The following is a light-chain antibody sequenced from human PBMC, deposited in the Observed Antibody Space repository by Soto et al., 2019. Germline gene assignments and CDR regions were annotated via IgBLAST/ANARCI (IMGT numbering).Light chain of an antibody. J-gene: IGLJ2*01. CDR3: CSYAGSSTFDVV. CDR2: DVS. Sequence: QSVPTQPASVSGSPGQSITISCTGTSSDVGGYNYVSWYQHHPGKAPKLMIFDVSNRPSGVSNRFSGSKSGNTASLTISGLQPEDEADYYCCSYAGSSTFDVVFGGGTKVTVL. V-gene: IGLV2-14*03. CDR1: SSDVGGYNY.